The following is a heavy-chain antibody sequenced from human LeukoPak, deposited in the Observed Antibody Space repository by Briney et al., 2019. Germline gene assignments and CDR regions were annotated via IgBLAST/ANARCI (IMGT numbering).Heavy chain of an antibody. V-gene: IGHV1-18*04. Sequence: ASVKVSCKASGYTFTSYGISWVRQAPGQGLEWMGWISAYNGNTNHAQKLQGRVTMTTDTSTSTAYMELRSLRSDDTAVYYCARLWGLLWFGELYWFDPWGQGTLVTVSS. CDR3: ARLWGLLWFGELYWFDP. J-gene: IGHJ5*02. CDR2: ISAYNGNT. D-gene: IGHD3-10*01. CDR1: GYTFTSYG.